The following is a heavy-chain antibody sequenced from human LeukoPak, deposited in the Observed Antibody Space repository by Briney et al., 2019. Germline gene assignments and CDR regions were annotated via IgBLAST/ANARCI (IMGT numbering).Heavy chain of an antibody. D-gene: IGHD2-15*01. J-gene: IGHJ4*02. CDR3: ARRHCSGGTCHPDY. Sequence: PSETLSLTCTVSGDSISSSGYFWGWIRQSPGKGLEWIASIHNSGSTYHNPSLESRVTISVDTSNNQFSLKLSSVTAADTAVYYCARRHCSGGTCHPDYWGQGTLVTVSS. CDR2: IHNSGST. CDR1: GDSISSSGYF. V-gene: IGHV4-39*01.